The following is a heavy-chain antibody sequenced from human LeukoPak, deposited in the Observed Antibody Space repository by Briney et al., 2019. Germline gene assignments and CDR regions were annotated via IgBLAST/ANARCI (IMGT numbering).Heavy chain of an antibody. Sequence: SGTLSLTCTVSGGSIRSYYWSWIRQPPGKGLEWIGYIYYSGSTNYNPSLKSRVTISVDTSKNQFSLKLSSVTAADTAVYYCARLSNYYGSGSYYNAYAFDIWGQGTMVTVSS. D-gene: IGHD3-10*01. J-gene: IGHJ3*02. V-gene: IGHV4-59*08. CDR1: GGSIRSYY. CDR3: ARLSNYYGSGSYYNAYAFDI. CDR2: IYYSGST.